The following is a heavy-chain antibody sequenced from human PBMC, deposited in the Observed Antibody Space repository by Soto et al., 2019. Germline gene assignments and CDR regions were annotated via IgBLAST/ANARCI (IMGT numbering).Heavy chain of an antibody. J-gene: IGHJ3*01. CDR3: ARGRAVVLPAGTPAAFDV. CDR2: ISAFNGYT. V-gene: IGHV1-18*01. CDR1: GYIFNKYG. Sequence: ASVKVSCKASGYIFNKYGFNWVRQAPGQGLEWMGRISAFNGYTNLAQKFQGRLTLTTDASTNTAYMELSSLRSGDTATYFCARGRAVVLPAGTPAAFDVWGQGKMVTVSS. D-gene: IGHD6-13*01.